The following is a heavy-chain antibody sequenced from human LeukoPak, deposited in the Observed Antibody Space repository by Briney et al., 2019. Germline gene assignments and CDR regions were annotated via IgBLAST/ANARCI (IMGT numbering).Heavy chain of an antibody. CDR3: ASLVGATTDFADY. V-gene: IGHV1-2*02. CDR1: GYTFTGYY. J-gene: IGHJ4*02. CDR2: INPNSGGT. D-gene: IGHD1-26*01. Sequence: GASVKVSCKASGYTFTGYYMHWVRQAPGQGLEWMGWINPNSGGTNYAQKFQSRVTMTRDTSISTAYMELSRLRSDDTAVYYCASLVGATTDFADYWGQGTLVTVSS.